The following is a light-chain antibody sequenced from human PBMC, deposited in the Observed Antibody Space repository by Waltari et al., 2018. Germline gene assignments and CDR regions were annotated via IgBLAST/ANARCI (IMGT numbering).Light chain of an antibody. CDR1: QDISSY. CDR2: AAS. V-gene: IGKV1-8*01. J-gene: IGKJ1*01. CDR3: QQYYSYPWT. Sequence: AIRITQSPSSLSASTGGRVTNTCRASQDISSYLVWYQQKPGKAPKLLIYAASTLQSGVPSRFSGSGSGTDFTLTISCLQSEDFATYYCQQYYSYPWTFGQGTKVEIK.